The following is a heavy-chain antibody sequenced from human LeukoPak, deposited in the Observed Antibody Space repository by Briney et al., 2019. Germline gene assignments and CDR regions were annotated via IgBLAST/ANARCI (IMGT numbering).Heavy chain of an antibody. D-gene: IGHD6-19*01. CDR2: ISGSGGKT. Sequence: GESLTLSCAVSGFTFSSFAMSCVRQAPGEGLECGASISGSGGKTYYADSVTGRFTISRNNSTTTLNPQMNRLRAEDTAVYYCAKDLREKEQWLGPNYFDYWGQGTLVTVSS. CDR3: AKDLREKEQWLGPNYFDY. V-gene: IGHV3-23*01. CDR1: GFTFSSFA. J-gene: IGHJ4*02.